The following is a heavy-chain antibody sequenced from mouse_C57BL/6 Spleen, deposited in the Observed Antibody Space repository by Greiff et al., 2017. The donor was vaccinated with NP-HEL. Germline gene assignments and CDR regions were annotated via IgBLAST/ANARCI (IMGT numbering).Heavy chain of an antibody. CDR3: ARGGGDYGPDY. V-gene: IGHV1-52*01. D-gene: IGHD2-4*01. CDR2: IDPSDSVT. Sequence: VQLQQPGAELVRPGSSVKLSCKASGYTFTSYWMHWVKQRPIQGLEWIGNIDPSDSVTHYNQKFKDKATLTVDKSSSTAYMQLSSLTSEDSAVYYCARGGGDYGPDYWGQGTTLTVSS. CDR1: GYTFTSYW. J-gene: IGHJ2*01.